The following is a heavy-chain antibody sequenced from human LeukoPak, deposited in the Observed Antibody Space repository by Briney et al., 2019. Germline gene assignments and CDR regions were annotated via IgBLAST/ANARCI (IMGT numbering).Heavy chain of an antibody. V-gene: IGHV3-23*01. CDR3: AKEKSRRFDFDY. Sequence: GGSLRLSCAASGFICRSYAMSWVRQAPGKGLEWVSSLSAGGGGAYYADSVRGRFTISRDNSKNTLYLQMNSLRVEDTARYYCAKEKSRRFDFDYWGQGTLATVSS. CDR2: LSAGGGGA. J-gene: IGHJ4*02. D-gene: IGHD3-10*01. CDR1: GFICRSYA.